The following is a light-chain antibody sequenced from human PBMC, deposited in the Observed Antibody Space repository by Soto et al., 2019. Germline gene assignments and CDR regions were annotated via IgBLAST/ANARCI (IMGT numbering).Light chain of an antibody. Sequence: QSVLTQPASVSGSPGQSITISCTGTSSDVGGYNYVSWYQQHPGKAPKFMIYDVSNRPSGVSNLFSGSKSGNTASLTISGLQAEDEADYYCSSYTSSSTLLYVFGTGTKVTVL. J-gene: IGLJ1*01. CDR3: SSYTSSSTLLYV. CDR1: SSDVGGYNY. CDR2: DVS. V-gene: IGLV2-14*01.